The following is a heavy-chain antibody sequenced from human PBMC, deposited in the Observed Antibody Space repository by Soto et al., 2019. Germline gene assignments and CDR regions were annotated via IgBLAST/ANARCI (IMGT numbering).Heavy chain of an antibody. CDR2: IYPGDSDT. V-gene: IGHV5-51*01. CDR1: GYSFTSYW. CDR3: ARNETTVTPMYYYYYGMDV. Sequence: GESLKISCXGSGYSFTSYWIGWVRQMPGKGLEWMGIIYPGDSDTRYSPSFQGQVTISADKSISTAYLQWSSLKASDTAMYYCARNETTVTPMYYYYYGMDVWGQGTTVTVSS. D-gene: IGHD4-4*01. J-gene: IGHJ6*02.